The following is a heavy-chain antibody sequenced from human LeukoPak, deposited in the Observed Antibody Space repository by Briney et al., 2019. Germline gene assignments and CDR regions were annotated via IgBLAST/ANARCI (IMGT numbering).Heavy chain of an antibody. D-gene: IGHD3-10*02. CDR2: ISSDGGNK. J-gene: IGHJ6*04. CDR1: GFSFSSYA. CDR3: AELGITMIGGV. V-gene: IGHV3-30*04. Sequence: GGSLRLSCAASGFSFSSYAMHWVRQAPGKGLDWVALISSDGGNKYYADSVKGRFTISRDNSNNTLYLQMSSLRAEDTAVYYCAELGITMIGGVWGKGTTVTISS.